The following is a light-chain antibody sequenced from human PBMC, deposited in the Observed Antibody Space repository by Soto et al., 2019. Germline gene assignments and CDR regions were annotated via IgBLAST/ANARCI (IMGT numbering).Light chain of an antibody. CDR2: SNN. J-gene: IGLJ3*02. CDR3: AAWDDSLNGWV. Sequence: QAVVTQPPSTSGTPGQRVTISCSGSSSNIGSNTVNWYQQLPGTAPKLLIYSNNQRPSGVPDRFSGSKSGTSASLAISGLQSEVEADYYCAAWDDSLNGWVFGGGTKLTVL. CDR1: SSNIGSNT. V-gene: IGLV1-44*01.